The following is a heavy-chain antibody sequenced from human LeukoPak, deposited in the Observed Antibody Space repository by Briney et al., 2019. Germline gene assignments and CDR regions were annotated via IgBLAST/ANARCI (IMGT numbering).Heavy chain of an antibody. Sequence: SETLSLTCTVSGGSISGSSYYWGWIRQPPGKGLEWIGSIYYSGRTYYNPSLKSRVTISVDTSKNQFSLKLSSVTAADTAVYYCARLEVAGINDYWGQGTLVTVSS. J-gene: IGHJ4*02. D-gene: IGHD6-19*01. V-gene: IGHV4-39*01. CDR2: IYYSGRT. CDR1: GGSISGSSYY. CDR3: ARLEVAGINDY.